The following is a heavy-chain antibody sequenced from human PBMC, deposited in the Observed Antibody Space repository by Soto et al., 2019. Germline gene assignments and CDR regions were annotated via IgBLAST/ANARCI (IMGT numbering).Heavy chain of an antibody. CDR3: ARDLGWGVVTGYFDY. CDR1: GGSISSGDYY. V-gene: IGHV4-30-4*01. CDR2: IYYSGST. Sequence: QVQLQESGPGLVKPSQTLSLTCTVSGGSISSGDYYWSWIRQPPGKGLEWIGYIYYSGSTYYNPSLKSRVTISVVTSKNQFSLKLSSVTAADTAVYYCARDLGWGVVTGYFDYWGQGTLVTVSS. J-gene: IGHJ4*02. D-gene: IGHD2-21*02.